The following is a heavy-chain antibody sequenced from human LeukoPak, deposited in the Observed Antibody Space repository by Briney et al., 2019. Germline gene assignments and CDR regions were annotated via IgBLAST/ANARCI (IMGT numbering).Heavy chain of an antibody. CDR1: GYTFTDYY. J-gene: IGHJ4*02. CDR3: ATASYGGNGY. D-gene: IGHD4-23*01. V-gene: IGHV1-69-2*01. CDR2: VDPEDGET. Sequence: ASVKVSCKVSGYTFTDYYMHWVQQAPGKGLEWMGLVDPEDGETIYAEKFQGRVTITADTSTDTAYMELSSLRSEHTAVYYCATASYGGNGYWGQGTLVTVSS.